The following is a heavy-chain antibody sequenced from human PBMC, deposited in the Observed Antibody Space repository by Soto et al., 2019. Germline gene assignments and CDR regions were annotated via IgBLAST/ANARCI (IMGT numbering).Heavy chain of an antibody. CDR2: IYPGDSDT. V-gene: IGHV5-51*01. Sequence: GKSLEISCKGSVYSFTFYWIGWVGQMPGKGLEWIGIIYPGDSDTRYSPSFQGQVTISADKSITTAYLQWSSLKASDTAMYYCARSPTQRLLHHGYFDSCGQGTLVTVSS. CDR3: ARSPTQRLLHHGYFDS. J-gene: IGHJ4*02. CDR1: VYSFTFYW. D-gene: IGHD3-3*01.